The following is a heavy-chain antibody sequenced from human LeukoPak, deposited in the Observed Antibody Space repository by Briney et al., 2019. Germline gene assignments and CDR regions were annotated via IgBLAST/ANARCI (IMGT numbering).Heavy chain of an antibody. CDR1: GFAISNSS. Sequence: GGSLRLSCAASGFAISNSSMTWVRQAPGKGLEWVSAISGSDGSTYYADSVKGRFTTSRDNSKNTLYPQMNSLRAEDTAVYYCAKGNSNYDYWGQGTLVTVSS. V-gene: IGHV3-23*01. J-gene: IGHJ4*02. CDR3: AKGNSNYDY. D-gene: IGHD4-11*01. CDR2: ISGSDGST.